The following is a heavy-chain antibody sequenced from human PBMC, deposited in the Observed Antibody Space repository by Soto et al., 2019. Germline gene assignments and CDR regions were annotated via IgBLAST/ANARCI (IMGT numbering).Heavy chain of an antibody. CDR2: IVVGSGNT. V-gene: IGHV1-58*01. D-gene: IGHD6-13*01. J-gene: IGHJ3*02. CDR1: GFTFTSSA. Sequence: SVKVSGKASGFTFTSSAVQWVRQARGQRLEWIGWIVVGSGNTNYAQKFQERVTITRDMSTSTAYMELSSLRSEDTAVYYCAAGRGIAAAVGDAFDIWGQGTMVTVSS. CDR3: AAGRGIAAAVGDAFDI.